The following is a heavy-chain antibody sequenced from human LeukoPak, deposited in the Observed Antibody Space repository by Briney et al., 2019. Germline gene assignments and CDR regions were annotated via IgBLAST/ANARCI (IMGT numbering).Heavy chain of an antibody. CDR2: IRADGIRT. CDR3: ANAGFPDGSAPGY. CDR1: GFTFSAYA. D-gene: IGHD3-10*01. Sequence: TGGSLRLSCAASGFTFSAYAMSWVRQAPGKGLEWVSSIRADGIRTYYADSVKGRFTISRDNSKNTLSLQMNSLGAEDTAVYYCANAGFPDGSAPGYWGQGTLVTVSS. J-gene: IGHJ4*02. V-gene: IGHV3-23*01.